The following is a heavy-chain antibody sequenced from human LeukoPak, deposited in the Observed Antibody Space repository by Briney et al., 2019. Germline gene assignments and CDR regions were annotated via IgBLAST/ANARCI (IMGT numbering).Heavy chain of an antibody. D-gene: IGHD3-10*02. CDR3: AELGITMIGGV. V-gene: IGHV3-21*01. CDR1: AFTFSNYN. CDR2: ITSSSTYI. Sequence: SGGSLRLSCAASAFTFSNYNMNWVRQAPGKGLEWVSSITSSSTYIYYADSVKGRFTISRGNAKNSLYLQMNSLRAEDTAVYYCAELGITMIGGVWGKGTTVTISS. J-gene: IGHJ6*04.